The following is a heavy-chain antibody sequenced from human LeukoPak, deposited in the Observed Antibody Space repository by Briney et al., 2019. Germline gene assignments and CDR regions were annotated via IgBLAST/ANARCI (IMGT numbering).Heavy chain of an antibody. CDR1: GGSISSSSYY. J-gene: IGHJ4*02. Sequence: SETLSLTCTVAGGSISSSSYYWGWVRQPPGKGLEWIGSIYNSGSTYYNPSLKSRVTISVDTSKNQFSLKLSSVTAADTAVYYCASDCSSTSCYGSDYWGQGTLVTVSS. CDR2: IYNSGST. V-gene: IGHV4-39*01. D-gene: IGHD2-2*01. CDR3: ASDCSSTSCYGSDY.